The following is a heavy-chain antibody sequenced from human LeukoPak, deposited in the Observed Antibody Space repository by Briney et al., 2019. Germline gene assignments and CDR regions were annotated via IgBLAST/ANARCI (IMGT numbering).Heavy chain of an antibody. Sequence: PGGSLRLSCAASGFTFSSYGMHWVRQAPGKGLEWVAVISYDGSNKYYADSLKGRFTISRNNSKNTLYRQMNSLRAEDTAVYYCAKLRVGATDFDYWGQGTLVTVSS. CDR3: AKLRVGATDFDY. D-gene: IGHD1-26*01. V-gene: IGHV3-30*18. CDR2: ISYDGSNK. J-gene: IGHJ4*02. CDR1: GFTFSSYG.